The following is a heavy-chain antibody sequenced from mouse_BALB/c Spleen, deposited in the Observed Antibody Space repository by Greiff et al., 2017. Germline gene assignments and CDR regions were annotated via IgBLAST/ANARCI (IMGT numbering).Heavy chain of an antibody. V-gene: IGHV1S135*01. J-gene: IGHJ4*01. Sequence: VHVKQSGPELVKPGASVKVSCKASGYAFTSYNMYWVKQSHGKSLEWIGYIDPYNGGTSYNQKFKGKATLTVDKSSSTAYMHLNSLTSEDSAVYYCARDSSGLYAMDYWGQGTSVTVSS. CDR3: ARDSSGLYAMDY. D-gene: IGHD3-2*01. CDR1: GYAFTSYN. CDR2: IDPYNGGT.